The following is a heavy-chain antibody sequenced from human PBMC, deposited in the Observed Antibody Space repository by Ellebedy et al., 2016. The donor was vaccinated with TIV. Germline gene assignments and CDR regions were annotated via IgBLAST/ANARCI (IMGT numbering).Heavy chain of an antibody. CDR1: GGSISSSNW. J-gene: IGHJ4*02. CDR3: ARAGGGVTDHFDY. CDR2: IYHSGST. D-gene: IGHD3-16*01. Sequence: SETLSLXXAVSGGSISSSNWWSWVRQPPGKGLEWIGEIYHSGSTNYNPSLKSRVTISVDKSKNQFSLKLSSVTAADTAVYYCARAGGGVTDHFDYWGQGTLVTVSS. V-gene: IGHV4-4*02.